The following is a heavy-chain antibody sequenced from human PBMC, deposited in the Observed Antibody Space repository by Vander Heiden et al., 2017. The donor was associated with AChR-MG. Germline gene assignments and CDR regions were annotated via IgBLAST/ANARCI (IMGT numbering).Heavy chain of an antibody. D-gene: IGHD6-13*01. CDR2: ISYDGSNK. Sequence: QVQLVESGGGVVQPGRSLRPSCAASGFTLNSYARHWVRQAPGKGLEWVAVISYDGSNKYYADSVKGRFTISRDNSKNTLYLQMNSLRAEDTAVYYCASTYSSSWDNWFDPWGQGTLVTVSS. CDR1: GFTLNSYA. J-gene: IGHJ5*02. CDR3: ASTYSSSWDNWFDP. V-gene: IGHV3-30-3*01.